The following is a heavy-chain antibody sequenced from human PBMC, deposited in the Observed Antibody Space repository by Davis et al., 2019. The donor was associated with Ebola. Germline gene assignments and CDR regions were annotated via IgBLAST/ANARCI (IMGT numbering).Heavy chain of an antibody. D-gene: IGHD2-15*01. Sequence: ASVKVSCKTSGYNFDDYGINWVRQAPGQGLEWMGWISAYTGDTNYAQKFQGRVTMTTDTSTSTAYMELRSLRSDDTAVYYCARDVVVVAATDWFDPWGQGTLVTVSS. CDR3: ARDVVVVAATDWFDP. CDR1: GYNFDDYG. CDR2: ISAYTGDT. J-gene: IGHJ5*02. V-gene: IGHV1-18*01.